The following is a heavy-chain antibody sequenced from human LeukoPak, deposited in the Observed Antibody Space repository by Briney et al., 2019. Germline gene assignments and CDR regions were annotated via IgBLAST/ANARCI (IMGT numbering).Heavy chain of an antibody. CDR2: IIPIFGTA. CDR3: ARDWADRSGWYF. CDR1: GGTFSSYA. J-gene: IGHJ4*02. V-gene: IGHV1-69*06. D-gene: IGHD6-19*01. Sequence: SVKVSCKASGGTFSSYAISWVRQAPGQGLEWMGGIIPIFGTANYAQKFQGRVTITADKSTSTAYMELSSLRSEDTAVYYCARDWADRSGWYFWGQGTLVTVSP.